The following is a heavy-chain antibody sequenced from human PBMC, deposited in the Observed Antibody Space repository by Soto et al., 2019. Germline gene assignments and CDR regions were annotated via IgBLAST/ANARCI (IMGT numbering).Heavy chain of an antibody. CDR3: ARAGPQSVFDY. CDR1: GFTFSSYW. V-gene: IGHV3-74*01. CDR2: INSDGSST. J-gene: IGHJ4*02. Sequence: GGSLRLSCAASGFTFSSYWMHWVRQAPGKGLVWVSRINSDGSSTSYADSVKGRFTISRDNAKNTLYLQMNSLRAEDTAVYYCARAGPQSVFDYWGQGTLVTVSS. D-gene: IGHD1-1*01.